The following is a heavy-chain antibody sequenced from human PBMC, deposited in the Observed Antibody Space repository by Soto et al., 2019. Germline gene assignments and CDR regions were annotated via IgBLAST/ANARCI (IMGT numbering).Heavy chain of an antibody. Sequence: GASVKVSCKASGYTFASYYMHWVRQAPGQGLEWMGIINPSGGSTSYAQKFQGRVTMTRDTSTSTVYMELSSLRSEDTAVYYCASNNEGYGSGSYYNLASYYYGMDVWAQGTTVTVSS. CDR2: INPSGGST. CDR3: ASNNEGYGSGSYYNLASYYYGMDV. V-gene: IGHV1-46*01. CDR1: GYTFASYY. J-gene: IGHJ6*02. D-gene: IGHD3-10*01.